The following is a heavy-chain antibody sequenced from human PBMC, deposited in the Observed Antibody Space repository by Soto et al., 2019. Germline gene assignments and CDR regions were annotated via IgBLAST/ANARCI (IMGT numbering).Heavy chain of an antibody. CDR3: GRDPGRLRIDGYNSSAH. CDR2: IIPIFGTA. CDR1: GGTFSSYA. Sequence: QVQLVQSGAEVKKPGSSVKVSCKASGGTFSSYAISWVRQAPGQGLEWMGGIIPIFGTANYAQKFQGRVTITADKSTSTAYMELSSLRSEDTAVYYCGRDPGRLRIDGYNSSAHWGQGTLVTVSS. V-gene: IGHV1-69*06. J-gene: IGHJ4*02. D-gene: IGHD5-12*01.